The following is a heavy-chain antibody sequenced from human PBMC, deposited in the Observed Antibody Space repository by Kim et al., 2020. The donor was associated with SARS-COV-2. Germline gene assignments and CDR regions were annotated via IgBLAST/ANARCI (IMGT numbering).Heavy chain of an antibody. CDR2: INPSGGST. V-gene: IGHV1-46*01. J-gene: IGHJ6*02. CDR3: ARGCRGSWPRTNGVCYWGMDV. Sequence: ASVKVSCKASGYTFTSYYMHWVRQAPGQGLEWMGIINPSGGSTSYAQKFQGRVTMTRDTSTSTVYMELSSLRSEDTAVYYCARGCRGSWPRTNGVCYWGMDVWGQGTTVTVSS. D-gene: IGHD2-8*01. CDR1: GYTFTSYY.